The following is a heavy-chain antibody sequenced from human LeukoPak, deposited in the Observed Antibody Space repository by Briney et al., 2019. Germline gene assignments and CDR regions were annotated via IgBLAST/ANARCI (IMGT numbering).Heavy chain of an antibody. J-gene: IGHJ4*02. Sequence: GGSLRLSCVVSGFTFSSYWMSWVRQAPGKGLEWVANIKQDGSEKYYVDSLKGRFTISRDNAKNSLYLQMNGLRAEDTAVYYCARRYSSGWSSAVDYWGQGTLVTVSS. D-gene: IGHD6-19*01. V-gene: IGHV3-7*01. CDR1: GFTFSSYW. CDR3: ARRYSSGWSSAVDY. CDR2: IKQDGSEK.